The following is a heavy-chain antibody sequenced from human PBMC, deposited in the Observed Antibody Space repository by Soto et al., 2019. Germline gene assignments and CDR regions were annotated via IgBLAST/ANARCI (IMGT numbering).Heavy chain of an antibody. CDR2: IYYSGST. CDR1: GGSISSGDYY. CDR3: ARITTVDTWYFDL. Sequence: QVQLQESGPGLVKPSQTLSLTCTVSGGSISSGDYYWSWIRQPPGKGLEWIGYIYYSGSTYYNPSLKSRVTISVDTSKNQFSLKLSSVTAADTDVYYCARITTVDTWYFDLWGRGTLVTVSS. J-gene: IGHJ2*01. D-gene: IGHD4-17*01. V-gene: IGHV4-30-4*01.